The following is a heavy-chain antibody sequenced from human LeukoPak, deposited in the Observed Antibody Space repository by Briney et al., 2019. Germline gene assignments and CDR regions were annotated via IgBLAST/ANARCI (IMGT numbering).Heavy chain of an antibody. CDR3: ARDRGIAAAVDLFDY. CDR1: GGTFSSYA. D-gene: IGHD6-13*01. V-gene: IGHV1-69*05. CDR2: IIPIFGTA. Sequence: ASVKVSCKASGGTFSSYAISWVRQAPGQGLEWMGGIIPIFGTANYAQKFQGGVTITTDESTSTAYMELSSLRSEDTAVYYCARDRGIAAAVDLFDYWGQGTLVTVSS. J-gene: IGHJ4*02.